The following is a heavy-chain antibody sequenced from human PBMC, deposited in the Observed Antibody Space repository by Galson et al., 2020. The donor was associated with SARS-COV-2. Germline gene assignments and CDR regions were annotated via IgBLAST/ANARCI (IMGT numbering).Heavy chain of an antibody. CDR2: ISYDGSNK. J-gene: IGHJ4*02. CDR1: GFTFSSYG. D-gene: IGHD4-17*01. CDR3: AKDWGNDYGDYGPDY. V-gene: IGHV3-30*18. Sequence: GESLKITCAASGFTFSSYGMHWVRQAPGKGLEWVAVISYDGSNKYYADSVKGRFTISRDNSKNTLYLQMNSLRAEDTAVYYCAKDWGNDYGDYGPDYWGQGTLVTVSS.